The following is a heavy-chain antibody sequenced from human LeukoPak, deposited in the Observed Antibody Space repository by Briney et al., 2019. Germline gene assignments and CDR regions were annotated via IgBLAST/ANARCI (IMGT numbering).Heavy chain of an antibody. J-gene: IGHJ6*03. V-gene: IGHV4-4*07. CDR3: ARYSNYVQRYYYYYMDV. D-gene: IGHD4-11*01. CDR1: GGSISSYY. Sequence: KPSETLSLTCTVSGGSISSYYWSWIRQPAGKGLEWIGRIYTSGSTNYNPSLKSRVTMSVDTSKNQFSLKLSSVTAADTAVYYCARYSNYVQRYYYYYMDVWGKGTTVTVSS. CDR2: IYTSGST.